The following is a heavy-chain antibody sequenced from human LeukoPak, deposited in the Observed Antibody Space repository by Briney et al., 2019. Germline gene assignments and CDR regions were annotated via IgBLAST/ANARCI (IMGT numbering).Heavy chain of an antibody. CDR1: GFTLSDYG. CDR2: IHNDGTTT. V-gene: IGHV3-74*03. J-gene: IGHJ4*02. CDR3: AKDHLGCSGGSCYPGDYFDY. D-gene: IGHD2-15*01. Sequence: TGGSLRLSCAASGFTLSDYGIHWVRQAPGKGLVWVSHIHNDGTTTTYAASVKGRFTISRDNSKNTLYLQMNSLRAEDTAVYYCAKDHLGCSGGSCYPGDYFDYWGQGTLVTVSS.